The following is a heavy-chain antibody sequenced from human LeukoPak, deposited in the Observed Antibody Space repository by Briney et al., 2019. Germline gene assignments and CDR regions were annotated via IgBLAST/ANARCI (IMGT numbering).Heavy chain of an antibody. CDR1: GDSMRSGSHY. CDR2: IYSSGST. V-gene: IGHV4-61*02. CDR3: ARDTYYYDSSGYYYNLSDH. Sequence: SETLSLTCTVSGDSMRSGSHYWSWIRQPAGKGLEWIGRIYSSGSTNYNPSLKSRVTISVDTSKNQFSLKLSSVTAADTAVYYCARDTYYYDSSGYYYNLSDHWGQGTLVTVSS. J-gene: IGHJ5*02. D-gene: IGHD3-22*01.